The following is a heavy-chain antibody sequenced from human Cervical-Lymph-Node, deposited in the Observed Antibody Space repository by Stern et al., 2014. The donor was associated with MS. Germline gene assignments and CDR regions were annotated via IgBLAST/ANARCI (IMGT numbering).Heavy chain of an antibody. CDR2: IYSGGYT. CDR1: GLTVSSNY. J-gene: IGHJ4*02. D-gene: IGHD3-10*01. V-gene: IGHV3-53*01. Sequence: EVQLVESGGGLIQGGGSPRLSCAASGLTVSSNYMSWVRQAPGKGREWVSVIYSGGYTYYADSVKGRFTISRDNSKNTLYLQMNRLRAEDTAVYYCARGFGAGFNYWGQGTLVTVSS. CDR3: ARGFGAGFNY.